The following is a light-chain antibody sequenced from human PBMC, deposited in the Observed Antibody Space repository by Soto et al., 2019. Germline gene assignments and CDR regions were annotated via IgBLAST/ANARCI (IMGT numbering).Light chain of an antibody. J-gene: IGKJ1*01. CDR3: QQYKTWLWT. Sequence: EVVMTQSPATLSVSPGERVTLSCRASQSINAHLAWYQQKPGQAPRLLIHGASTRATCIPARFSGSGFGTEFIRTISSLLSEDFAVYYCQQYKTWLWTFGQGTKVLIQ. V-gene: IGKV3-15*01. CDR1: QSINAH. CDR2: GAS.